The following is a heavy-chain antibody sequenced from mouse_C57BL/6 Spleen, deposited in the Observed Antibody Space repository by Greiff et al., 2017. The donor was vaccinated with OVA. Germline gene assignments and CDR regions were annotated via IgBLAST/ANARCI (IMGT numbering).Heavy chain of an antibody. CDR3: ARSYYGSSYDY. CDR2: IDPSDSYT. Sequence: QVQLQQPGAELVMPGASVKLSCKASGYTFTSYWMHWVKQRPGQGLEWIGEIDPSDSYTKYNQKFKGQSTLTLDKSTSTDYLQLSSLTSADSSVYYCARSYYGSSYDYWGQGTTLTVSS. J-gene: IGHJ2*01. D-gene: IGHD1-1*01. V-gene: IGHV1-69*01. CDR1: GYTFTSYW.